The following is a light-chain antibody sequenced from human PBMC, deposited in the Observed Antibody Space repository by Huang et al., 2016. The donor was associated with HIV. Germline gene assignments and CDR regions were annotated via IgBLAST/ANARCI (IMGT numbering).Light chain of an antibody. Sequence: ELVMTPSPVTLSVSPGDSAILSCRASQNVSTNLAWYQHKPGRAPRLLIYGASTRATSVPARFSASESGTEFTLTVGGLRSDDFAVYYCQHYDNWAPATFGQGTKLEFK. CDR2: GAS. CDR1: QNVSTN. CDR3: QHYDNWAPAT. J-gene: IGKJ1*01. V-gene: IGKV3-15*01.